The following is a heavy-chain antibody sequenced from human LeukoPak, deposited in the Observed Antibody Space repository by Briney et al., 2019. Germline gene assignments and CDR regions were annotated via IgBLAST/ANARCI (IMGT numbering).Heavy chain of an antibody. CDR3: TRGAGWLIDY. V-gene: IGHV4-59*01. J-gene: IGHJ4*02. CDR2: FHNSGTS. D-gene: IGHD3-16*01. CDR1: DDSISDYY. Sequence: SETLSLTCTVSDDSISDYYRGWIRQPPGKGLEWIGYFHNSGTSTYNPSLKSRVTISADTSKNQFSLKLNSLTTADAAVYYCTRGAGWLIDYWGQGILVTVSS.